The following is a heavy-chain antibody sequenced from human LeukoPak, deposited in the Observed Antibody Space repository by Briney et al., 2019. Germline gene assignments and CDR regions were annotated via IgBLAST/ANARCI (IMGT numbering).Heavy chain of an antibody. CDR1: GITLSNYG. Sequence: GGSLRLSCAVSGITLSNYGMSWVRQAPGKGLEWVSSISGSGGSTYSADSVKGRFTISREYSNHTLYLQMNSLRADDTAMYYCAKDSEATITPLSAFDIWGQGTMVTVSS. CDR2: ISGSGGST. CDR3: AKDSEATITPLSAFDI. V-gene: IGHV3-23*01. J-gene: IGHJ3*02. D-gene: IGHD4-23*01.